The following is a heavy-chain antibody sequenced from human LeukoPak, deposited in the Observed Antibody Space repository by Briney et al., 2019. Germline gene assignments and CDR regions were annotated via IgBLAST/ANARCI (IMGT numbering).Heavy chain of an antibody. D-gene: IGHD3-22*01. CDR1: AFSFSNYA. J-gene: IGHJ5*02. CDR2: ISASAGNT. CDR3: AREMGYYDSSGYYFGSWFDP. Sequence: GGSLRLSCAASAFSFSNYAMYWVRQAPGKGLESVSAISASAGNTYYANSVKGRFTISRDNSKNTLFLQMNSLRAEDTAVYYCAREMGYYDSSGYYFGSWFDPWGQGTLVTVSS. V-gene: IGHV3-23*01.